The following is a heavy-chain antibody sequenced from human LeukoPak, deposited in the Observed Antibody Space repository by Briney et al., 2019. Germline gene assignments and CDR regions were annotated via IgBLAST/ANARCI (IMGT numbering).Heavy chain of an antibody. Sequence: PSETLSLTCTVSGGSISSYYWSWIRQPPGKGLEWIGYIYYSGSTNYNPSLKSRVTISVDTSKNQFSLKLGSVTAADTAVYYCARADGYSYGRFDYWGQGTLVTVSS. CDR3: ARADGYSYGRFDY. CDR2: IYYSGST. V-gene: IGHV4-59*01. J-gene: IGHJ4*02. CDR1: GGSISSYY. D-gene: IGHD5-18*01.